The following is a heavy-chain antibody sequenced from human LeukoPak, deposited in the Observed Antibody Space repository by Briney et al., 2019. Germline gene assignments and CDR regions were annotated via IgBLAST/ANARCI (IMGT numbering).Heavy chain of an antibody. J-gene: IGHJ6*02. CDR1: GYTLTELS. V-gene: IGHV1-24*01. CDR3: ANLLLEIAVGSGVHGRDV. CDR2: FDPADGET. D-gene: IGHD2-2*01. Sequence: ASVKVSCKVSGYTLTELSMHWVRQAPGKGLEWMGGFDPADGETIYAQKFQGRVSMTEDTSTDTAYMELSRLRSEDTAVYYCANLLLEIAVGSGVHGRDVWGQGTTVTVSS.